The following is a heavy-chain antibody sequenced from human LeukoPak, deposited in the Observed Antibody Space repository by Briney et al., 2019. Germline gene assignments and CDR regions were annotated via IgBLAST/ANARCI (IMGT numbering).Heavy chain of an antibody. CDR3: AKPLMRDRWFGES. CDR2: IHWNGGGT. J-gene: IGHJ5*02. V-gene: IGHV3-23*05. Sequence: GGSLRLSCAASGFTFSSYGMSWVRQAPGKGLEWVSGIHWNGGGTGYADSVKGRFTISRDTSRNALYLQMNSLRPEDTAVYYCAKPLMRDRWFGESWGQGTLVSVSS. D-gene: IGHD3-10*01. CDR1: GFTFSSYG.